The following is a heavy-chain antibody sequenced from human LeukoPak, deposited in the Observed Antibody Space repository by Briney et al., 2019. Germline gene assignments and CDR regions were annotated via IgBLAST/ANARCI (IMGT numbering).Heavy chain of an antibody. CDR1: GFIFSRYA. CDR3: ARNVPGRGDYFDY. J-gene: IGHJ4*02. Sequence: GGSLRLSCAASGFIFSRYAMSWVRQAPGKGLEWVSGISGSGINTYYADSVKGRFTISRDNSKNTLYLQMNSLRAEDTAVYYCARNVPGRGDYFDYWGQGTLVTVSS. D-gene: IGHD3-10*01. CDR2: ISGSGINT. V-gene: IGHV3-23*01.